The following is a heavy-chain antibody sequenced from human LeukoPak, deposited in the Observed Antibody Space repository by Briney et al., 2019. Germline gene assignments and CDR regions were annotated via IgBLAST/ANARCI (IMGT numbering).Heavy chain of an antibody. CDR3: ARGRGIAAAGRYFQH. V-gene: IGHV4-34*01. J-gene: IGHJ1*01. Sequence: PSETLSLTCAVYAGSFSGYYWSWIRQPPGKGLEWIGEINHSGSTNYNPSLKSRVTISVDTSKNQFSLKLSSVTAADTAVYYCARGRGIAAAGRYFQHWGQGTLVTVSS. CDR2: INHSGST. CDR1: AGSFSGYY. D-gene: IGHD6-13*01.